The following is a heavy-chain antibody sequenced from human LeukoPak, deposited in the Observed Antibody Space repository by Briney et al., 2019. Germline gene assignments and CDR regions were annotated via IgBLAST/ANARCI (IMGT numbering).Heavy chain of an antibody. Sequence: ASVKVSCKASGYTFTSYGISWLRQAPGQGLEWMGWIIAYNGNTNYAQKLQGRVTMTTDTSTSTAYMELRSLRSDDTAVYYCARVGITVAGLWYYYYMDVWGKGTTVTVSS. D-gene: IGHD2-21*01. J-gene: IGHJ6*03. CDR2: IIAYNGNT. V-gene: IGHV1-18*01. CDR3: ARVGITVAGLWYYYYMDV. CDR1: GYTFTSYG.